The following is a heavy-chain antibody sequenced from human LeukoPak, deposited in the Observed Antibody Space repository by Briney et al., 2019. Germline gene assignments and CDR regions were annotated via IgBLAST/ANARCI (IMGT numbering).Heavy chain of an antibody. D-gene: IGHD5-18*01. CDR1: GYSISSGYY. J-gene: IGHJ4*02. CDR2: IYHSGST. CDR3: ARDLGGYSYGNFDY. Sequence: KTSETLSLTCAVSGYSISSGYYWGWIRPPPGKGLEWIGSIYHSGSTYYNPSLKSRVTISVDTSKSQFSLKLSSVTAADTAVYYCARDLGGYSYGNFDYWGQGTLVTVSS. V-gene: IGHV4-38-2*02.